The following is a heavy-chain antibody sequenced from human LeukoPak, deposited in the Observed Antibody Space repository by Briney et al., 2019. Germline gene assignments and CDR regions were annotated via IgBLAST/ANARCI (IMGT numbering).Heavy chain of an antibody. D-gene: IGHD3-10*01. CDR3: ARDTHLYYGSERFDY. CDR2: IYYSGST. Sequence: SETLSLTCTVSGGSISSSSYYWGWIRQPPGKGLEWIGSIYYSGSTYYNPSLKSRVTISVDTSKNQFSLKLSSVTAADTAVYYCARDTHLYYGSERFDYWGQGTLVTVSS. CDR1: GGSISSSSYY. V-gene: IGHV4-39*07. J-gene: IGHJ4*02.